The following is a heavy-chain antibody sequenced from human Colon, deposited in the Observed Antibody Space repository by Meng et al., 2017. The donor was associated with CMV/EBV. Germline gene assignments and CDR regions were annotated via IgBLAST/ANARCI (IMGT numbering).Heavy chain of an antibody. Sequence: GESLKISCAGSGFTFSDYAINWVRLPPGKGLEWVSSITSSGAYTHFADSVKGRFAISRDNAEGSVHLDMSNVTAADTAVYFCARDEAPTRDYTWGSYRSHSFDFWGQGILVTVSS. D-gene: IGHD3-16*02. CDR1: GFTFSDYA. J-gene: IGHJ4*02. CDR3: ARDEAPTRDYTWGSYRSHSFDF. V-gene: IGHV3-21*01. CDR2: ITSSGAYT.